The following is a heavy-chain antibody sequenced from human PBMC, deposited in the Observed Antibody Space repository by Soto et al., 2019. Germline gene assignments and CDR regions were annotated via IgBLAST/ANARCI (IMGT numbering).Heavy chain of an antibody. J-gene: IGHJ4*02. CDR1: GFTFSRYP. CDR2: LSYDGGDK. V-gene: IGHV3-30-3*01. Sequence: VQLVESGGGVVQPGRSLRLSCAASGFTFSRYPMHWLRQAPGKGLEWVALLSYDGGDKYYADSVKGRFSISRDNSQNTLYLQMNTLRAEDTAVYYCARWNVQHDSYGYFWGQGTLVTVSS. CDR3: ARWNVQHDSYGYF. D-gene: IGHD5-18*01.